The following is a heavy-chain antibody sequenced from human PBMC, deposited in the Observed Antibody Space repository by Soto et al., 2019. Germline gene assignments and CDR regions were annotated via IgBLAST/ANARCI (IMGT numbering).Heavy chain of an antibody. Sequence: EAQLEESGGGLVQPGGSLRLSCAGSGFIFSDYWMDWVRQAPGKGLQWVASIKQDGSEKRYVDSVQGRFTISRDNTKNSVYLQMNSLRAGDTALYFCGSVRVQHWGQGALVIVSS. CDR1: GFIFSDYW. CDR2: IKQDGSEK. V-gene: IGHV3-7*01. J-gene: IGHJ1*01. CDR3: GSVRVQH.